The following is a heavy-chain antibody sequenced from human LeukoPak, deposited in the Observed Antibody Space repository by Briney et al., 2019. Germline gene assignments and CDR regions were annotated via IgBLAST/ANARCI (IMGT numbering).Heavy chain of an antibody. D-gene: IGHD2-21*02. V-gene: IGHV4-30-4*01. J-gene: IGHJ6*02. CDR3: ARVAVTDNYGMDV. Sequence: SETLSLTCTVSGGSISSGDYYWSWIRQPPGKGLEWIGYIYYSGSTYYNPSLKSRVTISVHTSKNQFSLKLSSVTAADTAVYYCARVAVTDNYGMDVWGQGTTVTVSS. CDR1: GGSISSGDYY. CDR2: IYYSGST.